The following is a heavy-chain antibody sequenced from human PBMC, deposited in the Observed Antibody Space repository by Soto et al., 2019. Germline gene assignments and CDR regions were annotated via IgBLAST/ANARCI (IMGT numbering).Heavy chain of an antibody. CDR1: GFTFSSYE. V-gene: IGHV3-48*03. Sequence: EVQLVESGGGSVRAGESLRVSCAASGFTFSSYEMNWVRQAPGKGLEWVSYISSSGSTIYYADSVKGRFTISRDNAKNSLYLQMNSLRAEDTAVYYCARGITGYCSGGSCYSEYFQHWGQGTLVTVSS. D-gene: IGHD2-15*01. CDR2: ISSSGSTI. J-gene: IGHJ1*01. CDR3: ARGITGYCSGGSCYSEYFQH.